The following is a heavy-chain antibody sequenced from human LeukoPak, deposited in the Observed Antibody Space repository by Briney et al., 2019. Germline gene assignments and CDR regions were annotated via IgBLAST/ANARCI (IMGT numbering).Heavy chain of an antibody. D-gene: IGHD3-22*01. CDR3: ARRRSGYDWYFDL. V-gene: IGHV4-34*01. CDR1: GGSFSGYY. CDR2: INHSGST. J-gene: IGHJ2*01. Sequence: PSETLSLTCAVYGGSFSGYYWSWIRQPPGKGLEWIGEINHSGSTNYNPSLKSRVTISVDTSKNQFSLKLSSVTAADTAVYYCARRRSGYDWYFDLWGRGTLVTVSS.